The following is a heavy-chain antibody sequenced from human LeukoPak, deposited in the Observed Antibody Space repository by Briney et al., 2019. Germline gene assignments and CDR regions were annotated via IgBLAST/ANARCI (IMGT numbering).Heavy chain of an antibody. J-gene: IGHJ4*02. D-gene: IGHD3-3*02. CDR1: GFSLSTSGMS. CDR3: ARKLDHFDY. V-gene: IGHV2-70*01. CDR2: IDWDDDK. Sequence: SGPTLVNPTQTLTLTCTLSGFSLSTSGMSVAWIRQAPGKALEWLAIIDWDDDKYYSTSLETRLTVSKDTSKNVVVLTMTNMGPADTGTYYCARKLDHFDYWGQGALVTVSS.